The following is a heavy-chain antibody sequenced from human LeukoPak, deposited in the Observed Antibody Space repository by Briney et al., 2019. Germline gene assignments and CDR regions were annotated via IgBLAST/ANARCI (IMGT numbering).Heavy chain of an antibody. D-gene: IGHD6-19*01. CDR3: ARDSSWLVHGNWLDP. CDR2: ISAYNGNT. J-gene: IGHJ5*02. Sequence: GASVKVSCKASGYTFTSYGISWVRQAPGQGLEWMGWISAYNGNTNYAQKLQGRVTMTTDTSTSTAYMELRSLRSDDTAVYYCARDSSWLVHGNWLDPWGQGTLVTVSS. CDR1: GYTFTSYG. V-gene: IGHV1-18*01.